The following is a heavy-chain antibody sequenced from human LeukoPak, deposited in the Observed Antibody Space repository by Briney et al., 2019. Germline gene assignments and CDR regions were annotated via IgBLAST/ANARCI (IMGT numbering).Heavy chain of an antibody. D-gene: IGHD3-22*01. CDR2: INAGNGNT. J-gene: IGHJ4*02. V-gene: IGHV1-3*01. Sequence: ASVKVTCKASGYTFTSYAMHWVRQAPGQRLEWMGWINAGNGNTKYSQKFQGRLTITRDTSAYTAYMELSSLRSEDTAVYYCARDILKYYYDSSGYSGDYWGQGTLVTVSS. CDR3: ARDILKYYYDSSGYSGDY. CDR1: GYTFTSYA.